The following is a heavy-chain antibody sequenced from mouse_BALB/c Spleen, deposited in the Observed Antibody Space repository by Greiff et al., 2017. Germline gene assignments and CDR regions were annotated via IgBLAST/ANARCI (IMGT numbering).Heavy chain of an antibody. CDR3: TRREYGKDY. J-gene: IGHJ2*01. D-gene: IGHD2-10*02. CDR2: IDPETGGT. Sequence: LVESGAELVRPGASVTLSCKASGYTFTDYEMHWVKQTPVHGLEWIGAIDPETGGTAYNQKFKGKATLTADKSSSTAYMELRSLTSEDSAVYYWTRREYGKDYWGQGTTLTVSS. V-gene: IGHV1-15*01. CDR1: GYTFTDYE.